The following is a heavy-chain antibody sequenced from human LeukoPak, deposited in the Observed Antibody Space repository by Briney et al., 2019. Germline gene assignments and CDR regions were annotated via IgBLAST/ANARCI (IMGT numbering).Heavy chain of an antibody. CDR2: INPNSGGT. Sequence: ASVKVSCKASGYTFTGYYMHWVRQAPGQGLEWMGWINPNSGGTKYARKFQGRVTMTRDTSITTAYMELTSLEFDDTAVYYCARTRLTGDPYEAFDIWGQGTMVTVSS. V-gene: IGHV1-2*02. D-gene: IGHD7-27*01. CDR1: GYTFTGYY. CDR3: ARTRLTGDPYEAFDI. J-gene: IGHJ3*02.